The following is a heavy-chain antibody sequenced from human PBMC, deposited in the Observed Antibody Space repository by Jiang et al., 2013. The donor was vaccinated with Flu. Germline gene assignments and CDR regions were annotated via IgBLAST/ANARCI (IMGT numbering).Heavy chain of an antibody. D-gene: IGHD5-24*01. CDR2: ISYDGSNK. Sequence: RSLRLSCAASGFTFSSYGMHWVRQAPGKGLEWVAVISYDGSNKYYADSVKGRFTISRDNSKNTLYLQMNSLRAEDTAVYYCAKDDGWLQLVLYFDYWGQGTLVTVSS. V-gene: IGHV3-30*18. CDR3: AKDDGWLQLVLYFDY. CDR1: GFTFSSYG. J-gene: IGHJ4*02.